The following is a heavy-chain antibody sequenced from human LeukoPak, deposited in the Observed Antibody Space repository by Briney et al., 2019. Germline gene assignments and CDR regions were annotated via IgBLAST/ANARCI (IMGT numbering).Heavy chain of an antibody. D-gene: IGHD2-15*01. CDR2: ISSSGSTI. CDR1: GFTFSSYE. CDR3: AKVSRYCSGGSCWYDAFDI. J-gene: IGHJ3*02. Sequence: SGGSLRLSCAASGFTFSSYEMNWVRQAPGKGLEWVSYISSSGSTIYYADSVKGRFTISRDNAKNSLYLQMNSLRAEDTAVYYCAKVSRYCSGGSCWYDAFDIWGQGTMVTVSS. V-gene: IGHV3-48*03.